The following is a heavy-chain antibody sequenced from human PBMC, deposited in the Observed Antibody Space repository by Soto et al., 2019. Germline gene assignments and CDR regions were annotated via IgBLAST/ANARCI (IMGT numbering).Heavy chain of an antibody. V-gene: IGHV3-64D*06. D-gene: IGHD2-15*01. Sequence: LRLSCSASGFTFSSYAMHWVRQAPGKGLEYVSAISSNGGSTYYADSVKGRFTISRDNSKNTLYLQMSSLRAEDTAVYYCVKAILGYCSGGSCYPFQHWGQGTLVTVSS. CDR2: ISSNGGST. J-gene: IGHJ1*01. CDR3: VKAILGYCSGGSCYPFQH. CDR1: GFTFSSYA.